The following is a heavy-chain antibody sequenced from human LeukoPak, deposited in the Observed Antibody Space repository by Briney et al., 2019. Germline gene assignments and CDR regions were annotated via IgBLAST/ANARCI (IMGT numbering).Heavy chain of an antibody. D-gene: IGHD3-10*01. CDR1: GYTFTSYD. J-gene: IGHJ4*02. Sequence: ASVKVSCKASGYTFTSYDINGVRQATGQGLEWMGWMNPNSGNTGYAQKFQGRVTITRNTSISTAYMELSSLRSDDTAVYYCARVRGVPPDYFDYWGQGTLVTVSS. CDR3: ARVRGVPPDYFDY. CDR2: MNPNSGNT. V-gene: IGHV1-8*03.